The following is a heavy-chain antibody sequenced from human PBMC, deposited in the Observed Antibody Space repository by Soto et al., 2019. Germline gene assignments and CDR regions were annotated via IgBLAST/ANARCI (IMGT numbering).Heavy chain of an antibody. CDR1: GYSLTSYC. CDR3: ASIKPMTTAIYYYYGMDV. CDR2: IDPSDSCT. V-gene: IGHV5-10-1*01. D-gene: IGHD4-17*01. Sequence: PGESLKISCKGSGYSLTSYCHGWGRQSPGKGLEWVGRIDPSDSCTNYSPSFQGHVTISADKSISTAYLQWSSLKASDTAMYYCASIKPMTTAIYYYYGMDVWGQGTTVTVYS. J-gene: IGHJ6*02.